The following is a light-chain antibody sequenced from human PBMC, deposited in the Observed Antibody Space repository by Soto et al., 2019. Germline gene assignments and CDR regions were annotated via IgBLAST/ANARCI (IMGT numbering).Light chain of an antibody. V-gene: IGKV3-11*02. CDR2: DSS. CDR1: QSVGRY. Sequence: EMVLTQSPATLSLSPGDRATLSCRASQSVGRYLAWYQQRPGQAPRLLIYDSSNRVTGIPARFSGNGSGRDFTLTISSLEPEDFAVYYCQYHTDWQPYTFGQGTTLEI. CDR3: QYHTDWQPYT. J-gene: IGKJ2*01.